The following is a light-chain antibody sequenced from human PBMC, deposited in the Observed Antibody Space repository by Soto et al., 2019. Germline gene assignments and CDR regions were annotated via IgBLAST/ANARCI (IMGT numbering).Light chain of an antibody. CDR2: DAS. CDR3: QQRYIGLT. Sequence: EIVLTQSPVTLSLSPGERATLSCRASQSVSRYLAWYQQKPGQAPRLLVYDASNRATGIPARFSGSGSGTDFTLTISSLEPEDFAVYYVQQRYIGLTFGGGTKVEMK. J-gene: IGKJ4*01. V-gene: IGKV3-11*01. CDR1: QSVSRY.